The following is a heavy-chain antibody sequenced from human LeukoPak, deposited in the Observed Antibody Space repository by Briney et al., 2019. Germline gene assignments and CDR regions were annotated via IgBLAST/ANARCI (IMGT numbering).Heavy chain of an antibody. J-gene: IGHJ4*02. CDR3: ASEIVPRWSSPNFDY. V-gene: IGHV3-7*01. D-gene: IGHD2-15*01. CDR1: GFTFSSSW. Sequence: PGGSLRLSCAASGFTFSSSWMSWVRQAPGKGLEWVANINQNESEKYYVDSVKGRFTISRDNAKNSLYLQMDSLRAEDTAVYYCASEIVPRWSSPNFDYWGQGTLVTVSS. CDR2: INQNESEK.